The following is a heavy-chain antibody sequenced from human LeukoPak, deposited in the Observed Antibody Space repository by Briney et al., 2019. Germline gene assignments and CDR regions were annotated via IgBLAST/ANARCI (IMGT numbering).Heavy chain of an antibody. D-gene: IGHD4-17*01. CDR3: AKAKTTVTTGYYFDY. J-gene: IGHJ4*02. CDR2: ISGSGGDT. CDR1: GFTFRSYA. Sequence: GGSLRLSCAASGFTFRSYAIYWVRQAPGKGLEWVSGISGSGGDTYFADSVKGRFTISRDNSKNTLYLQMNSLRAEDTAVYYCAKAKTTVTTGYYFDYWGQGTLVTVSS. V-gene: IGHV3-23*01.